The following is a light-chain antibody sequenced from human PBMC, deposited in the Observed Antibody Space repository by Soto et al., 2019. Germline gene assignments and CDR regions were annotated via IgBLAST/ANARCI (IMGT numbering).Light chain of an antibody. J-gene: IGKJ3*01. V-gene: IGKV3-20*01. CDR1: QSVTNNF. CDR3: QQYGSPLFT. Sequence: IVLTQSPGTLSLSPGERATLSCGASQSVTNNFLAWYQQKPGQAPRLLIYGASSRATGVPDRFSGSGSGTDFTLTISRLEPGDSVVYYCQQYGSPLFTFGPGTKVDIK. CDR2: GAS.